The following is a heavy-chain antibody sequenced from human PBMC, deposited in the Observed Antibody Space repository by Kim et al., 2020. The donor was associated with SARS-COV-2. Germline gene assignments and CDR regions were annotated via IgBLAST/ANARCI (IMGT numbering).Heavy chain of an antibody. Sequence: SETLSLTCAVYGGSFSAYSWIWIRQAPGKGLEWIGEVNHSGITKYHPSLKSRVTISVDTSKNQFSLKLPSVTAADTAVFYCARGRAGVVPSPILGLGPYYYDYAMDVWGQGTTVTV. D-gene: IGHD3-3*01. CDR2: VNHSGIT. CDR3: ARGRAGVVPSPILGLGPYYYDYAMDV. CDR1: GGSFSAYS. V-gene: IGHV4-34*01. J-gene: IGHJ6*02.